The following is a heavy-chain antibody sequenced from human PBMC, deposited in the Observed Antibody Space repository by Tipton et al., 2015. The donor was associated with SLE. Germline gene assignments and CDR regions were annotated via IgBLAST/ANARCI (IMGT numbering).Heavy chain of an antibody. CDR1: RFTFSNCA. J-gene: IGHJ3*02. D-gene: IGHD1-26*01. CDR2: IRYDGNNK. V-gene: IGHV3-30*02. CDR3: AKDAGSQGAFDI. Sequence: SLRLSCEVSRFTFSNCAMSWVRQSPGKGLEWVAFIRYDGNNKDYTDSVKGRFTISRDNSKNTLYLQMNSLRAEDTAVFYCAKDAGSQGAFDIWGQGTMVTVSS.